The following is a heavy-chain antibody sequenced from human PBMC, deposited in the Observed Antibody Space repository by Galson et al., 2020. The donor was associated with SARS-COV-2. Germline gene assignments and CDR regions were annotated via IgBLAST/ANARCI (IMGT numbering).Heavy chain of an antibody. V-gene: IGHV3-21*01. J-gene: IGHJ6*02. CDR3: ARVGGMATTPANYYYYGVDV. CDR2: ISAGSSYI. Sequence: GESLKISCAASGFPFSSYSMNWVRQAPGKGLEWVSSISAGSSYIYYADSVKGRFTISRDNAKNSLYLQMNSLRAEDTAVYYCARVGGMATTPANYYYYGVDVWGQGTTVTVSS. D-gene: IGHD2-15*01. CDR1: GFPFSSYS.